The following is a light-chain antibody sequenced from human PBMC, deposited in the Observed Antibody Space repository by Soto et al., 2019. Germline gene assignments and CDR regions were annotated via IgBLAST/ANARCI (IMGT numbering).Light chain of an antibody. V-gene: IGKV3-15*01. CDR1: QSVSSS. J-gene: IGKJ1*01. Sequence: IVLTQSPGTLSLSPGERATLSCRASQSVSSSFLAWYQQKPGQAPRPLIYAASTRATGLPARFSGSGSGTEFTLTISSLQSEDFAVYSCQQYNNWPLTFGQGTKVDIK. CDR3: QQYNNWPLT. CDR2: AAS.